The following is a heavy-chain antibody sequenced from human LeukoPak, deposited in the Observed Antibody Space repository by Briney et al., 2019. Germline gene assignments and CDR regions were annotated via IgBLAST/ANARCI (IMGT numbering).Heavy chain of an antibody. V-gene: IGHV1-69*05. CDR1: GGTFSSYA. Sequence: GASVKASCKASGGTFSSYAISWVRQAPGQGLEWMGGIIPIFGTANYAQKFQGRVTITTDESTSTAYMELSSLRSEDTAVYYCAREKYDSSGYYSLCFDYWGQGTLVTVSS. D-gene: IGHD3-22*01. CDR2: IIPIFGTA. J-gene: IGHJ4*02. CDR3: AREKYDSSGYYSLCFDY.